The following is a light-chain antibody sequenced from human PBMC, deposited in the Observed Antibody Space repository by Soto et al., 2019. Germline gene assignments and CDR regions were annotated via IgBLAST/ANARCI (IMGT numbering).Light chain of an antibody. CDR2: EVS. CDR3: SSYTSSSTWV. Sequence: QSVLTQPASVSGSPGQSITISCTGTSSDVGGYNYVSWHQQHPGKAPKLMIYEVSNWPSGVSNRFSGSKSGNTASLTISGLQAEDEADYYCSSYTSSSTWVFGGGTKLTVL. J-gene: IGLJ3*02. CDR1: SSDVGGYNY. V-gene: IGLV2-14*01.